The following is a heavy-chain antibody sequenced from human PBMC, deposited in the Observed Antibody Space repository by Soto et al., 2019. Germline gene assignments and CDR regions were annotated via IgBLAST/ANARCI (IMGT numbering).Heavy chain of an antibody. CDR3: AREHLPYPPGYFDY. CDR2: ISDDGRNT. J-gene: IGHJ4*02. Sequence: HPGGSLRLSCAASGFTFSNHAMHWVRQAPGKGLEWVAVISDDGRNTYYADSVKGRFTISRDNSKNTMDLQMNSLRTEDTAVYYWAREHLPYPPGYFDYWGQGTLVTVSS. CDR1: GFTFSNHA. D-gene: IGHD3-10*01. V-gene: IGHV3-30*04.